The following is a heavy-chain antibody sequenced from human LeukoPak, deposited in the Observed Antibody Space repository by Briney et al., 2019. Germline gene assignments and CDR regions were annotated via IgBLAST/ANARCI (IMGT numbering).Heavy chain of an antibody. J-gene: IGHJ4*02. D-gene: IGHD3-10*01. CDR1: GFTFSSYA. CDR3: AKDWAMVRGVIIDY. V-gene: IGHV3-30*04. CDR2: ISYDGSNK. Sequence: PGGSLRLSCAASGFTFSSYAMHWVRQAPGKGLEWVAVISYDGSNKYYADSVKGRFTISRDNSKNTLYLQMNSLRAEDTAVYYCAKDWAMVRGVIIDYWGQGTLVTVSS.